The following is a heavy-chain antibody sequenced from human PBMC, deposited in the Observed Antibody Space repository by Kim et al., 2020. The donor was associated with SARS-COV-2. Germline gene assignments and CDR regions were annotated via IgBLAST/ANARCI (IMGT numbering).Heavy chain of an antibody. CDR1: GFTVSSNY. J-gene: IGHJ4*01. CDR2: IYSGGST. CDR3: ARYYYDSSGYYSDPYFDY. D-gene: IGHD3-22*01. Sequence: GGSLRLSCAASGFTVSSNYMSWVRQAPGKGLEWVSVIYSGGSTYYADSVKGRFTISRDNSKNTLYLQMNRLRAEDTAVYYCARYYYDSSGYYSDPYFDY. V-gene: IGHV3-53*01.